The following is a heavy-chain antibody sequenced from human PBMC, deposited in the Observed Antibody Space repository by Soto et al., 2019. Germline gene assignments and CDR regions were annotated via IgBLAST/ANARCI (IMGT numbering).Heavy chain of an antibody. CDR3: AGEEVEGGGWQN. V-gene: IGHV3-7*01. D-gene: IGHD6-19*01. J-gene: IGHJ4*02. Sequence: PGGSLRLSCAGSGFTFSSFWMSWVRQAPGKGLEWVANIKKDISEKNYVDSVKGRFTISRDNAKNSLYLQMNSLRAEDTAVYYWAGEEVEGGGWQNWGQGTLVNFSS. CDR2: IKKDISEK. CDR1: GFTFSSFW.